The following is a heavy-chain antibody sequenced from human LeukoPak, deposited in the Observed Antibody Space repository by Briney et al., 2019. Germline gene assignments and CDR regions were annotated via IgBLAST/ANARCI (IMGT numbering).Heavy chain of an antibody. V-gene: IGHV3-7*01. J-gene: IGHJ6*02. CDR1: SFAFSYYW. CDR2: IRQDGGTT. D-gene: IGHD7-27*01. Sequence: GGSLRLSCAASSFAFSYYWMTSVRQAPGSGLEWVPNIRQDGGTTFYADSVEGRFTISRDNAKNTLFLQMNSLRAEDTAVYYCARVAGEIDYYYGMDVWGQGTTVTVSS. CDR3: ARVAGEIDYYYGMDV.